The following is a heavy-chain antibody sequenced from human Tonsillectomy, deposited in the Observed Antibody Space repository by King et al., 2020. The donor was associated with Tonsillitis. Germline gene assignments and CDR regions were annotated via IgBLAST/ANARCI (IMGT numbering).Heavy chain of an antibody. V-gene: IGHV1-69*01. J-gene: IGHJ6*02. CDR3: AKATTVTTWEGFYHFGMDV. D-gene: IGHD4-17*01. CDR1: GGTFSSHA. Sequence: QLVQSGAEVKKPGSSVKVSCKASGGTFSSHAISWVRQAPGQGLEWMGGIIPIFGTPNYAQKFQGRVTITADESTTTAYMELSSLRSDDTAVYYCAKATTVTTWEGFYHFGMDVWGQGTTVAVSS. CDR2: IIPIFGTP.